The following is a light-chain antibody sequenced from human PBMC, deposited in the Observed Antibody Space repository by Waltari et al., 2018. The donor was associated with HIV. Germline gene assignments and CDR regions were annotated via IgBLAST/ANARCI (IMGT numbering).Light chain of an antibody. J-gene: IGKJ4*01. Sequence: EVVLTQSPATLSLSPGERATLPCRASQSVSSSLAWYQLKPGQAPRLLIYDASNRATGIPARFSGRGSGTDFTLTISSLESEDFAVYYCHQRSNWPLTFGGGTRVEIK. CDR3: HQRSNWPLT. CDR1: QSVSSS. V-gene: IGKV3-11*01. CDR2: DAS.